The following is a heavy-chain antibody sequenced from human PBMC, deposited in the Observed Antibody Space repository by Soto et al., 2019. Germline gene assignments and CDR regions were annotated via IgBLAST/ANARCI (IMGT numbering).Heavy chain of an antibody. D-gene: IGHD4-17*01. Sequence: QVQLVQSGAEVKKPGASVKVSCKASGYTFTSYGISWVRQAPGQGLEWMGWISAYNGNTNYAQKLQGRVTITTDTSTSTAYMELRSLRSDDTAVYYCARDLRGQYGDYVHLYYFDYWGQGTLVTVSS. J-gene: IGHJ4*02. V-gene: IGHV1-18*01. CDR2: ISAYNGNT. CDR1: GYTFTSYG. CDR3: ARDLRGQYGDYVHLYYFDY.